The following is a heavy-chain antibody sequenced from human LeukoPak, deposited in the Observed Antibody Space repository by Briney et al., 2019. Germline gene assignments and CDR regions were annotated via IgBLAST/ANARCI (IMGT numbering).Heavy chain of an antibody. CDR3: ARGYCSGGSCYSYYYYNYMDV. D-gene: IGHD2-15*01. CDR2: IYYSGST. Sequence: PSETLSLTSTVSGGSISSYYWSWIRQPPGKGLEWIGYIYYSGSTNYNPSLKSRVTISVDTSKNQFSLKLSSVTAADTAVYYCARGYCSGGSCYSYYYYNYMDVWGKGTTVTVSS. CDR1: GGSISSYY. J-gene: IGHJ6*03. V-gene: IGHV4-59*01.